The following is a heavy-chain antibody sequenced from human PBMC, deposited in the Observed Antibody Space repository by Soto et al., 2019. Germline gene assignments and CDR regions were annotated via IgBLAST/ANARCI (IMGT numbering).Heavy chain of an antibody. V-gene: IGHV4-59*01. CDR3: ARVWGGAFDI. J-gene: IGHJ3*02. Sequence: SGGSISSYYWSWIRQPPGKGLEWIGYIYYSGSTNYNPSLKSRVTISVDTSKNQFSLKLSSVTAADTAVYYCARVWGGAFDIWGQGTVVT. D-gene: IGHD3-10*01. CDR1: GGSISSYY. CDR2: IYYSGST.